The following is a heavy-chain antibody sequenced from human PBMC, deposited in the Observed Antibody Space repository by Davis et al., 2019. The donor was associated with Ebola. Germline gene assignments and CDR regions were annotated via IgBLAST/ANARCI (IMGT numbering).Heavy chain of an antibody. J-gene: IGHJ4*02. CDR1: GYSFDTHL. CDR3: ARRRVDYTWYY. Sequence: GESLKISCKASGYSFDTHLIGWVRQMPGKGLEWMTHFHPGTSDIRYSPSFQGQVTISVDRSISTAYLQWSSLKASDTAMYFCARRRVDYTWYYWGQGTLVSVSS. V-gene: IGHV5-51*01. D-gene: IGHD4-11*01. CDR2: FHPGTSDI.